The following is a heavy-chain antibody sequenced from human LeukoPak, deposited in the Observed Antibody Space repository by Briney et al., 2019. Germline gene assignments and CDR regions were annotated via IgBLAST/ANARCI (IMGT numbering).Heavy chain of an antibody. V-gene: IGHV4-4*07. Sequence: SETLSLTCTVSGASISTYFWSWIRQPAGKRMEWIGRVYASATTYYNPSLRSQVTLSIDTSKNQFSLSLNSVTAADTAVYFCAKTHCGGGSCDKFDSWGQGILVTVSS. CDR2: VYASATT. J-gene: IGHJ5*01. CDR3: AKTHCGGGSCDKFDS. D-gene: IGHD2-21*01. CDR1: GASISTYF.